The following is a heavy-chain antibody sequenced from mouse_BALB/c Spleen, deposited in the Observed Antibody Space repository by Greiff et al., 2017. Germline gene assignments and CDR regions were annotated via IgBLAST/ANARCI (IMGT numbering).Heavy chain of an antibody. CDR2: ISSGSSTI. J-gene: IGHJ3*01. CDR1: GFTFSSFG. CDR3: ATHDYGFAY. Sequence: EVKVVESGGGLVQPGGSRKLSCAASGFTFSSFGMHWVRQAPEKGLEWVAYISSGSSTIYYADTVKGRFTISRDNPKNTLFLQMTSLRSEDTAMYYCATHDYGFAYWGQGTLVTVSA. D-gene: IGHD2-4*01. V-gene: IGHV5-17*02.